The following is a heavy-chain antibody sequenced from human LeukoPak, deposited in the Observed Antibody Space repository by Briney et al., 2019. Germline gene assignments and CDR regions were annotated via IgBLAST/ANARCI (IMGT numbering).Heavy chain of an antibody. V-gene: IGHV3-11*01. Sequence: GGSLRLSCAASGFTFSDYYLSWIRQAPGKGLEWVSYISTSGNSIYYADSVKGRFTISRDNAKNSLSLQMNSLRAEDTALYYCARGHYGLDYWGQGTLVTVSS. J-gene: IGHJ4*02. CDR2: ISTSGNSI. D-gene: IGHD3-10*01. CDR3: ARGHYGLDY. CDR1: GFTFSDYY.